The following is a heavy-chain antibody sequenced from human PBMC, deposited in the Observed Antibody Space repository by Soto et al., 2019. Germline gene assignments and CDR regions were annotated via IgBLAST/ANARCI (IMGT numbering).Heavy chain of an antibody. CDR1: GGSIDSYC. V-gene: IGHV4-59*01. CDR3: ARGRIQLWYPFDY. J-gene: IGHJ4*02. Sequence: PSETLCLTCPVAGGSIDSYCWTWIRQPPGKGLEWIGYVYYTGTTTYSPSLKSRVTISVDTSMNQISLKLSSVTAADTAVYYCARGRIQLWYPFDYWGQGTLVTVSS. CDR2: VYYTGTT. D-gene: IGHD5-18*01.